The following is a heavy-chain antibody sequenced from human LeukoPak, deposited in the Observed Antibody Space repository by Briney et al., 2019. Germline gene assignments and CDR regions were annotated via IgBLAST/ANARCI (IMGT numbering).Heavy chain of an antibody. D-gene: IGHD6-6*01. V-gene: IGHV4-59*01. Sequence: SETLSLTCTVSGGSISSYYWSWIRQPPGKGLEWIGYIYYSGSTNYNPSLKSRVTISVDTSKNQFSLKLSSVTAADTAVYYCARQYSSSNYYYYYGMDVWGKGTTVTVSS. J-gene: IGHJ6*04. CDR2: IYYSGST. CDR3: ARQYSSSNYYYYYGMDV. CDR1: GGSISSYY.